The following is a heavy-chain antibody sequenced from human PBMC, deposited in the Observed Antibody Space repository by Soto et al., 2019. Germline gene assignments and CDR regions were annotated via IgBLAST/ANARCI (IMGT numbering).Heavy chain of an antibody. Sequence: SGKVSCKASCYTFCSYATHWVRQASGQRLEWVRRVNSGYGNTKSSQKFQDRVTISRDTSASTAYMELTSLRFSDTAVYCCSRDTGDGTFDYWGQGTLVTVSS. CDR2: VNSGYGNT. CDR1: CYTFCSYA. D-gene: IGHD7-27*01. J-gene: IGHJ4*02. V-gene: IGHV1-3*04. CDR3: SRDTGDGTFDY.